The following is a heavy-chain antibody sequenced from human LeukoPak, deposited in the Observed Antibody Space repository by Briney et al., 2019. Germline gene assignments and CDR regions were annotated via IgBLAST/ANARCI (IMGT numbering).Heavy chain of an antibody. CDR3: ARWGPNWAFDY. D-gene: IGHD1-1*01. CDR1: GGSISSYY. V-gene: IGHV4-59*01. J-gene: IGHJ4*02. CDR2: IYYSGST. Sequence: SETLSLTCTVSGGSISSYYWSWIRQPPGKGLEWIGYIYYSGSTNYNPSLKSRVTISVDTSKNQFSLKLSSVTAADTAVYYCARWGPNWAFDYWGQGTLVTVSS.